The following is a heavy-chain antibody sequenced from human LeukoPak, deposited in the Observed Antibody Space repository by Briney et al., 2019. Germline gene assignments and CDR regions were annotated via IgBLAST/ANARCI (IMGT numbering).Heavy chain of an antibody. V-gene: IGHV3-74*01. Sequence: GGSLRLSCAASGFTFSSYWMHWVRQAPGKGLVWVSRINSDGSSTSYADSVKGRFTISRDNAKNTLYLQMNSLRAEDTAVYYCARDSFHYYYYYGMDVRGQGTTVTVSS. J-gene: IGHJ6*02. CDR3: ARDSFHYYYYYGMDV. CDR1: GFTFSSYW. CDR2: INSDGSST.